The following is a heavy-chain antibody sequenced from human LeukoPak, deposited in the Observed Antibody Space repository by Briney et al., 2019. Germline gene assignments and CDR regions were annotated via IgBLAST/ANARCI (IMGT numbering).Heavy chain of an antibody. J-gene: IGHJ6*02. Sequence: GESLQISCKGSGYSFTSYWIGWVRQMPGKGLEWMGIIYPGDSDTRYSPSFQGQVTISADKSISTAYLQWSSLKASDTAMYYCARLWTANYYYYYGMDVWGQGTTVTVSS. CDR2: IYPGDSDT. D-gene: IGHD1-1*01. CDR3: ARLWTANYYYYYGMDV. V-gene: IGHV5-51*01. CDR1: GYSFTSYW.